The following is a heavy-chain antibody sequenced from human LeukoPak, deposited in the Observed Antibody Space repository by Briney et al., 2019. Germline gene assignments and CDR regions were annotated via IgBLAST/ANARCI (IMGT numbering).Heavy chain of an antibody. J-gene: IGHJ5*01. V-gene: IGHV3-74*01. D-gene: IGHD2-15*01. CDR2: INTDGRRT. CDR3: VRGLGGRTDS. Sequence: GGSLRLSCAASGFTFSSSWMHWARQAPGKGLVWVSRINTDGRRTDHADSVKGRFTISRDNAKDTLYLPMNSLRAEDTAVYYCVRGLGGRTDSWGQGTVVTVST. CDR1: GFTFSSSW.